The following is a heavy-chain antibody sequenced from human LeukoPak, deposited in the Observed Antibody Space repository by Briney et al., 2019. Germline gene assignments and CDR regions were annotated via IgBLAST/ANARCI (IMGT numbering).Heavy chain of an antibody. CDR2: ISSSSSTI. J-gene: IGHJ3*02. Sequence: GGSLRLSCAASGFTFSSSNMNWVRQAPGKGLEWVSYISSSSSTIYYADSVKGRFTVSRDNAKNSLYLQVNSLRAEDTAVYYCARGWSRAFDIWGQGTVVTVSS. CDR3: ARGWSRAFDI. CDR1: GFTFSSSN. V-gene: IGHV3-48*01. D-gene: IGHD2-15*01.